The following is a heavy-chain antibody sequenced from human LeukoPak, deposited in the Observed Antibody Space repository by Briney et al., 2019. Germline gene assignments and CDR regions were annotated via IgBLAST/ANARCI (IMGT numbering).Heavy chain of an antibody. CDR1: GFTLSSYA. Sequence: GGSLRLSCAASGFTLSSYAMHWVRRAPGKGLEWVAVISYDGSNKYYADSVKGRFTISRDNSKNTLYLQMNSLRAEDTAVYYCASISGTDYWGQGTLVTVSS. CDR2: ISYDGSNK. V-gene: IGHV3-30-3*01. J-gene: IGHJ4*02. CDR3: ASISGTDY. D-gene: IGHD5-12*01.